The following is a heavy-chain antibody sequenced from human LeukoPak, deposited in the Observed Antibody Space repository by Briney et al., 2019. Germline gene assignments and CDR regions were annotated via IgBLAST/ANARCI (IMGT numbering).Heavy chain of an antibody. CDR2: FNPNTGGP. J-gene: IGHJ4*02. V-gene: IGHV1-2*02. D-gene: IGHD3-10*01. CDR3: ARDYFGSGSYFDY. Sequence: ASVKVSCKSSGYTFTGYYLHWVRQAPGQGLEWMGWFNPNTGGPKYAQKFQGRVTMTGDTSISTAYMEVNSLGSDDTAVYYCARDYFGSGSYFDYWGQGTLVTVSS. CDR1: GYTFTGYY.